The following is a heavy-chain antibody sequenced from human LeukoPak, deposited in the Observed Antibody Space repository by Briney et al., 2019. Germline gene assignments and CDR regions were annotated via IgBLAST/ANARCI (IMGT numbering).Heavy chain of an antibody. J-gene: IGHJ4*02. CDR3: ARGNILTGYCFDF. V-gene: IGHV4-34*01. CDR1: GGSFSGYY. D-gene: IGHD3-9*01. Sequence: SETLSLACAVYGGSFSGYYWSWIRQPPGKGLEWIGEINHSGSTNYNPSLKSRVTISVDTSKNQFSLRLSSVTAADTAVYYCARGNILTGYCFDFWGQGALVTVSS. CDR2: INHSGST.